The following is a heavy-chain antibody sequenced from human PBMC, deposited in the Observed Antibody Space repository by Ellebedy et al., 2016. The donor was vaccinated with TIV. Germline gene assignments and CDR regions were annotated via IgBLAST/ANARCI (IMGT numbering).Heavy chain of an antibody. Sequence: MPSETLSLTCTVSGDSITSNVYYWAWIRQPPGKGLDYIGNIFHTGSANYNPSLTSRLTISVDTANNHLSLKLTSVTAADPALYFCARHQLFRGVVDSWGQGTLVTVSS. CDR3: ARHQLFRGVVDS. V-gene: IGHV4-39*01. J-gene: IGHJ4*02. CDR1: GDSITSNVYY. CDR2: IFHTGSA. D-gene: IGHD3-10*01.